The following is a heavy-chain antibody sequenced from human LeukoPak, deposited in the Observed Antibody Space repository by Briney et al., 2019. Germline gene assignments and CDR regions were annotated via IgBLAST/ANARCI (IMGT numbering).Heavy chain of an antibody. CDR2: ISSNGGST. V-gene: IGHV3-64*01. J-gene: IGHJ5*02. CDR1: GSTFSSYA. Sequence: GGSLRLSCAASGSTFSSYAMHWVRQAPGKGLEYVSAISSNGGSTYYANSVKGRFTISRDNSKNTLYLQMGSLRAEDMAVYYCARGSSSSSDNWFDPWGQGTLVTVSS. D-gene: IGHD6-6*01. CDR3: ARGSSSSSDNWFDP.